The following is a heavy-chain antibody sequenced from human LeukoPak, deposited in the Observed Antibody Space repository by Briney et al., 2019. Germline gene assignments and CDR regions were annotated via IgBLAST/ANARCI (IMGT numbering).Heavy chain of an antibody. CDR1: GGSLSGYY. D-gene: IGHD5-24*01. J-gene: IGHJ5*02. Sequence: SETLSLTCAVYGGSLSGYYWSWIRQPPGKGLEWIGEINHSGSTNYNPSLKSRVTISVDTSKNQFSLKLSSVTAADTAVYYCARGGDRPFDPWGQGTLVTVSS. CDR3: ARGGDRPFDP. V-gene: IGHV4-34*01. CDR2: INHSGST.